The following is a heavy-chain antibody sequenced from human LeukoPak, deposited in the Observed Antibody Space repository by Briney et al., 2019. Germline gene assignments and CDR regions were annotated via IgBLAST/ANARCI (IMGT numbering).Heavy chain of an antibody. Sequence: SETLSLTCTVSGGSISSSSYYWGWIRQPPGKGLEWIGSIYYSGSTYYNPSLKSRVTISVDTSKNQFSLKLSSVTAADTAVYYCASPGAYCSGGCGAFDIWGQGTMVTVSS. V-gene: IGHV4-39*01. CDR3: ASPGAYCSGGCGAFDI. CDR1: GGSISSSSYY. CDR2: IYYSGST. J-gene: IGHJ3*02. D-gene: IGHD2-15*01.